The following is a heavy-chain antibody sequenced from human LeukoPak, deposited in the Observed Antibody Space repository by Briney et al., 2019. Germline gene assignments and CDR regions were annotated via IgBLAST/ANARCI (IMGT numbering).Heavy chain of an antibody. Sequence: ASVKVSCKVSGYTLTELSMHWVRQAPGKGLEWMGGFDPEDGETIYAQKFQGRVTMTEDTSTDTAYMELSSLRSEDTAVCYCATSLLQWLVAHTNDYWGQGTLVTVSS. V-gene: IGHV1-24*01. J-gene: IGHJ4*02. CDR1: GYTLTELS. CDR3: ATSLLQWLVAHTNDY. CDR2: FDPEDGET. D-gene: IGHD6-19*01.